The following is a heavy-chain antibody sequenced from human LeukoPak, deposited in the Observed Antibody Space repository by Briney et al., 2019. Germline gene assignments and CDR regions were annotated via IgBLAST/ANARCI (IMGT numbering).Heavy chain of an antibody. D-gene: IGHD3-3*02. J-gene: IGHJ4*02. CDR1: GFTFSSYA. CDR3: ARDGRSVTPHFPY. CDR2: ISYDGSNK. V-gene: IGHV3-30*04. Sequence: TGGSLRLSCAASGFTFSSYAMHWFRQAPGKGLEGGAVISYDGSNKCYADSVKGRFTISRDNSKNTLYLPITTTSADDTAVYYCARDGRSVTPHFPYCGQGTLVTVSS.